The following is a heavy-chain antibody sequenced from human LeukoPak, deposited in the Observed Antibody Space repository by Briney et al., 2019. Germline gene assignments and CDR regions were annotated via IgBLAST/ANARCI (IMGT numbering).Heavy chain of an antibody. V-gene: IGHV3-23*01. Sequence: GGSLRLSCAVSGFIFSSSAMSWVRQAPGKGLEWVSAISGSGGSTYYADSVKGRFTISRDNAKNSLYLQMSNLRAEDTAVYFCARGGGLDVWGQGATVTVSS. CDR3: ARGGGLDV. CDR1: GFIFSSSA. CDR2: ISGSGGST. J-gene: IGHJ6*02. D-gene: IGHD3-16*01.